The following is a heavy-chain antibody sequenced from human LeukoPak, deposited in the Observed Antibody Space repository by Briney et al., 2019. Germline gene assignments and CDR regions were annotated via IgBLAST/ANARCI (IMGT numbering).Heavy chain of an antibody. CDR1: GFTLSDYY. D-gene: IGHD1-26*01. CDR2: ISNSGDTM. J-gene: IGHJ3*02. V-gene: IGHV3-11*04. Sequence: PGGSLRLSCAASGFTLSDYYMGWMRQAPGKGLEWVSYISNSGDTMYYVDSVKGRFTISRDNAKNSLFLQMSSLRVEDTTIYYCARARGSYAFDIWGQGTVVTVSS. CDR3: ARARGSYAFDI.